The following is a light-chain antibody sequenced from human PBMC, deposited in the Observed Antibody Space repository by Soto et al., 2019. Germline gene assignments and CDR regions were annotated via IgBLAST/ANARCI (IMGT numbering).Light chain of an antibody. V-gene: IGKV3-20*01. CDR1: QSVSSSY. CDR3: QHYGSSPPKYT. J-gene: IGKJ2*01. CDR2: DAS. Sequence: EIVLTQSPGTLSLSPGERATLSCRASQSVSSSYLAWYQQKPGQAPRLLMYDASGRATDIPDRFSGSGSGTDFTLTISRLEPEDFAVYYCQHYGSSPPKYTFGPGTKLEIK.